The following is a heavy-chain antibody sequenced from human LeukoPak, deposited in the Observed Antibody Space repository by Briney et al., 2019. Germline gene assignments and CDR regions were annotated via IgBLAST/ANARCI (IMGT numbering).Heavy chain of an antibody. D-gene: IGHD5-18*01. CDR1: GGSISSYN. CDR3: ARVDTAMAPFDY. J-gene: IGHJ4*02. CDR2: IYTSGST. V-gene: IGHV4-4*07. Sequence: SETLSLTCTVSGGSISSYNWSWIRQPAGPGLEWIGRIYTSGSTNYNPSLKSRVTMSVDTSKNQFSLKLSSVTAADTAVYYCARVDTAMAPFDYWGQGTLVTVSS.